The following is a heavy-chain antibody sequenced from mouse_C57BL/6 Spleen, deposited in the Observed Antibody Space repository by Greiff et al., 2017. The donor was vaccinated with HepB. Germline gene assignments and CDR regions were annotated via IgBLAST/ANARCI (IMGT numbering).Heavy chain of an antibody. Sequence: VQLQQSGAELVRPGASVKLSCKASGYTFTDYYINWVKQRPGQGLEWIARIYPGSGNTYYNEKFKGKATLTAEKSSSTAYMQLSSLTSEDSAVYFCARLNGNLSFDYWGQGTTLTVSS. D-gene: IGHD2-1*01. CDR2: IYPGSGNT. J-gene: IGHJ2*01. CDR1: GYTFTDYY. CDR3: ARLNGNLSFDY. V-gene: IGHV1-76*01.